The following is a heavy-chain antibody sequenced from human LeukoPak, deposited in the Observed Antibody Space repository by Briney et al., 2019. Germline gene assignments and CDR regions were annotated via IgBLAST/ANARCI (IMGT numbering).Heavy chain of an antibody. D-gene: IGHD3-16*01. CDR1: GYTLTELS. CDR2: FDPGDGET. V-gene: IGHV1-24*01. CDR3: ATRSPVMPPEAFDI. Sequence: ASVKVSCKVSGYTLTELSMHWVRQAPGKGLEWMGGFDPGDGETIYAQKFQGRVTMTEDTSTDTAYMELSSLRSEDTAVYYCATRSPVMPPEAFDIWGQGTMVTVSS. J-gene: IGHJ3*02.